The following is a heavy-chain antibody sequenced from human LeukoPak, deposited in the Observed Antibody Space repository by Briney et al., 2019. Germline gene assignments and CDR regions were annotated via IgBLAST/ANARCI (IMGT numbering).Heavy chain of an antibody. J-gene: IGHJ5*02. CDR1: GFTFSSYA. V-gene: IGHV3-30-3*01. D-gene: IGHD1-26*01. Sequence: GGSLRLSCAASGFTFSSYAMHRVRQAPGKGLEWVAVISYDGSNKYYADSVKGRFTISRDNSKNTLYLQMNSLRAEDTAVYYCARDLGSGSYSIWFDPWGQGTLVTVSS. CDR2: ISYDGSNK. CDR3: ARDLGSGSYSIWFDP.